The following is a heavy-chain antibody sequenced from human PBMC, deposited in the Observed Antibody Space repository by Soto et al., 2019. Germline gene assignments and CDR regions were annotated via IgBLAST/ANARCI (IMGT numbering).Heavy chain of an antibody. Sequence: QVQLQESGPGLVKPSQTLSLTGTVSVASIARVDSNWSWIPHPQGKGLEWIGYIYYSGSTYYNPSLKSRVTISVDTSKNQFSLKLSSVTAADTAVYYCARAQGSGFLVSWGQGTLVTVSS. D-gene: IGHD3-10*01. J-gene: IGHJ4*02. CDR3: ARAQGSGFLVS. CDR2: IYYSGST. V-gene: IGHV4-30-4*01. CDR1: VASIARVDSN.